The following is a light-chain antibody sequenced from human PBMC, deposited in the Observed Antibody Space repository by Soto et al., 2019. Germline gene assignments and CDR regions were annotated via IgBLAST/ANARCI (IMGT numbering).Light chain of an antibody. CDR2: YDS. CDR1: NIGSKS. V-gene: IGLV3-21*04. J-gene: IGLJ2*01. Sequence: SYELNQPPSVSVAPGKTARITCGGTNIGSKSVHWYQQKPGQAPVLVIYYDSDRPSGIPERFSGSNSGNTATLTISRVEAGDEADYYCQVWDSSSDHPVFGGGTQLTV. CDR3: QVWDSSSDHPV.